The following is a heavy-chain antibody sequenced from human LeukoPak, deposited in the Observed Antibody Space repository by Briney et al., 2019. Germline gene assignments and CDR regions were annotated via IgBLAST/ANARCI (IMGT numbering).Heavy chain of an antibody. Sequence: PGGSLRLSCAASGFTFNNAWMTWVRQAPGKGLEWVGHIKSNTDGGTTDHAAPVKGRFFISRDDSKSTLYLQMDSLNIEDTAVYYCVTKSSGSQYGYHYFYMDVWGRGTTVTVSS. V-gene: IGHV3-15*01. CDR2: IKSNTDGGTT. D-gene: IGHD1-26*01. J-gene: IGHJ6*03. CDR3: VTKSSGSQYGYHYFYMDV. CDR1: GFTFNNAW.